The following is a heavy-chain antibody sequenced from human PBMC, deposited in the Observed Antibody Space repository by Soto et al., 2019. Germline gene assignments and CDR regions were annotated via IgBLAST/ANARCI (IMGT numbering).Heavy chain of an antibody. CDR1: GYTFTSYG. CDR2: INAYNGNT. D-gene: IGHD3-10*01. J-gene: IGHJ4*02. Sequence: ASVKVSCKASGYTFTSYGISWVRQAPGQVLEWMGWINAYNGNTNDAQNFQGRVTMTTDTSTSTAYMELRSLRSDDKAVYYCARDREPLDYYGSGTTPSGYWGLGTQVTVSS. CDR3: ARDREPLDYYGSGTTPSGY. V-gene: IGHV1-18*01.